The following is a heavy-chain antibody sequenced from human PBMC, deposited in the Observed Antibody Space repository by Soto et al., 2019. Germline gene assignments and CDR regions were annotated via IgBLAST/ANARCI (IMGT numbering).Heavy chain of an antibody. CDR3: ARNSIAVAGSFDY. Sequence: PSQTLSLTCAISGDSFSSNSAALNWIRQSPSRGLEWLGRTYYRSKWYNDYAVSVKSRITINPDTSKNQFSLQLNSVTPEDTAVYYCARNSIAVAGSFDYWGQGTLVTVSS. D-gene: IGHD6-19*01. J-gene: IGHJ4*02. CDR1: GDSFSSNSAA. V-gene: IGHV6-1*01. CDR2: TYYRSKWYN.